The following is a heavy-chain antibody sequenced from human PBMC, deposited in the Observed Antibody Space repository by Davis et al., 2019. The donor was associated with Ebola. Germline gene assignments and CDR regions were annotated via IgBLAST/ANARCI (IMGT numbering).Heavy chain of an antibody. CDR2: ISMSGSHK. CDR3: ARDYNWNDAFDV. Sequence: PGGSLRLSCEGSGFMFNTHSINWIRQAPGKGLEWVSYISMSGSHKYYADSVKGRFTISRDNAKNSLSLQMDSLRAEDTAVYYCARDYNWNDAFDVWGQGTLVTVSS. D-gene: IGHD1-20*01. J-gene: IGHJ3*01. CDR1: GFMFNTHS. V-gene: IGHV3-21*01.